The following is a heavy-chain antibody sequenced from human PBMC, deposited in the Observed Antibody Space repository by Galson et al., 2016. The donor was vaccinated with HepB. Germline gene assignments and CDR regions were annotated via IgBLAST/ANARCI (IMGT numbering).Heavy chain of an antibody. V-gene: IGHV4-34*01. J-gene: IGHJ5*02. CDR2: INHSGST. CDR1: GGSLSDNY. Sequence: ETLSLTCTVSGGSLSDNYWSWIRQPPGKELEWIAEINHSGSTNYNPSLKSRVIMSVDTAKNQVSLKLRSVTAADTAVYYCARCLRGRGGPEGLLDPWGQGILVTVSS. D-gene: IGHD3-10*01. CDR3: ARCLRGRGGPEGLLDP.